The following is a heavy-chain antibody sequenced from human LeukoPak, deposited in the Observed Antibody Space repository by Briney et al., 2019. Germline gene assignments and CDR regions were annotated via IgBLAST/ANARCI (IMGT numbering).Heavy chain of an antibody. Sequence: SETLSLTCTVSGGSISSYYWSWIRQPPGKGLEWIGYIYNSGSTNYNPSLKSRVTISVDTPKNQFSLNLSSATAADTAVYYCASHYGEFRWFDPWGQGTLVTVSS. CDR3: ASHYGEFRWFDP. J-gene: IGHJ5*02. CDR1: GGSISSYY. D-gene: IGHD4-17*01. V-gene: IGHV4-59*01. CDR2: IYNSGST.